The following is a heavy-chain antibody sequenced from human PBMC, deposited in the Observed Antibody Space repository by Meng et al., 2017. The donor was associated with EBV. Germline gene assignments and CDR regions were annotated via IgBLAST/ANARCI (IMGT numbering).Heavy chain of an antibody. CDR1: GYTFTGYY. CDR2: INPNSGGT. V-gene: IGHV1-2*06. J-gene: IGHJ4*02. CDR3: ARVGIAVAGTGDY. D-gene: IGHD6-19*01. Sequence: QGQSVQVGAEVKKPGASVKVSCKASGYTFTGYYMHWVRQAPGQGLEWMGRINPNSGGTNYAQKFQGRVTMTRDTSISTAYMELSRLRSDDTAVYYCARVGIAVAGTGDYWGQGTLVTVSS.